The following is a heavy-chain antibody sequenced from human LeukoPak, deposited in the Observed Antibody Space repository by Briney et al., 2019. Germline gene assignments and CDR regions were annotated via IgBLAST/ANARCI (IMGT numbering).Heavy chain of an antibody. D-gene: IGHD2-2*01. CDR3: ARDHGPPSSSTSKYYFDY. CDR2: ISYDGSNK. J-gene: IGHJ4*02. V-gene: IGHV3-30-3*01. Sequence: PGGSLRLSCAASGFTFSSYAMHWVRQAPGKGLEWVAVISYDGSNKYYADSVKGRFTISRDNSKNTLYLQMNSLRAEDTAVYYCARDHGPPSSSTSKYYFDYWGQGTLVTVSS. CDR1: GFTFSSYA.